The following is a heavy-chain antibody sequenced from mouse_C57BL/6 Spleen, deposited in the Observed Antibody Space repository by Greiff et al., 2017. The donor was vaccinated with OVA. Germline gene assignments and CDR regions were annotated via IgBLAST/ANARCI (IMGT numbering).Heavy chain of an antibody. D-gene: IGHD2-1*01. CDR1: GYTFTSYW. CDR2: IYPGSGST. J-gene: IGHJ1*03. V-gene: IGHV1-55*01. CDR3: VNYGNWYFDV. Sequence: QVQLQQPGAELVKPGASVKMSCKASGYTFTSYWMTWVKQRPGQGLEWIGDIYPGSGSTNYNETFKSKATLTVDKASSTAYMQLSSLTSEDSAVYYCVNYGNWYFDVWGTGTTVTVSS.